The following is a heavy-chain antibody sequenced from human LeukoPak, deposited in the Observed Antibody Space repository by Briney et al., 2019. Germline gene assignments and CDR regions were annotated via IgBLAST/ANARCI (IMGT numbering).Heavy chain of an antibody. CDR3: ARVRTTVTTFKNYYYGMDV. Sequence: GSLRLTCAASGFTFSSYAMSWVRQPPGMGLEWIGEINHSGSTNHNPSLKSRVTISVDTSKNQLSLKLSSVTAADTAVYYCARVRTTVTTFKNYYYGMDVWGQGTTVTVSS. J-gene: IGHJ6*02. CDR2: INHSGST. D-gene: IGHD4-17*01. CDR1: GFTFSSYA. V-gene: IGHV4-34*01.